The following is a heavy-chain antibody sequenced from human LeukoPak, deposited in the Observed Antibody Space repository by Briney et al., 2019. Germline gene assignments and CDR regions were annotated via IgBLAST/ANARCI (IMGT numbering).Heavy chain of an antibody. J-gene: IGHJ5*02. V-gene: IGHV3-23*01. D-gene: IGHD2-15*01. CDR1: GFTFSSHA. CDR2: ITTTGYT. Sequence: GGSLRLSCAASGFTFSSHALGWVRQAPGKGLEWVSAITTTGYTYYTDSVKGRFTISRDNSKNTLHLHMSSLRVDDTAVYYCAKGVAPATVNWFEPRGQGTLVTVSS. CDR3: AKGVAPATVNWFEP.